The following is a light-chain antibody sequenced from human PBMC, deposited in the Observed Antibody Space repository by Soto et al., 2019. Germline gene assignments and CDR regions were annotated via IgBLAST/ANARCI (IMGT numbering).Light chain of an antibody. Sequence: QSALTQPASVSGSPGQSITISCTGTSSDVGGYNYVSWYQQHPGKAPKLMIYDVSNRPYGVSNRFSGSKSGNTASLTISGLQAEYEADYYCSSYTSSSTLLFGGGTQLTVL. CDR2: DVS. CDR3: SSYTSSSTLL. V-gene: IGLV2-14*01. CDR1: SSDVGGYNY. J-gene: IGLJ2*01.